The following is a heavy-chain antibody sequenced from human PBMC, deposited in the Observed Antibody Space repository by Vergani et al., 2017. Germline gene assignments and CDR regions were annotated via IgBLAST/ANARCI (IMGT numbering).Heavy chain of an antibody. CDR2: IDWDDDK. CDR3: ARTSTGTTLLDY. V-gene: IGHV2-70*15. D-gene: IGHD1-1*01. Sequence: QVTLRESGPALVKPTQTLTLTCTFSGFSLSTSGMCVSWVRQPPGKALEWLARIDWDDDKYYSTSLKTRLTISKDTSKNQVVLTRTNMDPVDTATYYCARTSTGTTLLDYWGQGTLVTVSS. CDR1: GFSLSTSGMC. J-gene: IGHJ4*02.